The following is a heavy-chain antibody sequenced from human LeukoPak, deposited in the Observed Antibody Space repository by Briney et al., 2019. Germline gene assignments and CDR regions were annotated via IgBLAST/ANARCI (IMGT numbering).Heavy chain of an antibody. D-gene: IGHD3-3*01. J-gene: IGHJ3*02. Sequence: SSETLSLTCTVSGGSISSYHWSWIRQPPGKGLEWIGDTYNSGSTNYNPSLKSRVTISVDTSKDQFSLKLTSVTAADTAVYYRAGGIFGVVINAFHIWGQGTMVTVSS. CDR1: GGSISSYH. CDR3: AGGIFGVVINAFHI. V-gene: IGHV4-59*01. CDR2: TYNSGST.